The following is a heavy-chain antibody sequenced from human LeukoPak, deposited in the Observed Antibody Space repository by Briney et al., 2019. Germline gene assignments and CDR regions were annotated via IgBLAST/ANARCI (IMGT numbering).Heavy chain of an antibody. J-gene: IGHJ4*02. Sequence: ASVKVSCKASGYTFTSYDINWVRQATGQGLEWMGWMNPNSGNTGYAQKFQGRVTMTRNTSISTAYMELSRLRSDDTAVYYCARDYCSSTSCLFDYWGQGTLVTVSS. D-gene: IGHD2-2*01. CDR1: GYTFTSYD. CDR3: ARDYCSSTSCLFDY. CDR2: MNPNSGNT. V-gene: IGHV1-8*01.